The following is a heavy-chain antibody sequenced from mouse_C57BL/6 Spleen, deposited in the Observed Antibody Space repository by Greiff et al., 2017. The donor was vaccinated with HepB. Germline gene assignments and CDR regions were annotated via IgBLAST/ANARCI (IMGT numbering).Heavy chain of an antibody. V-gene: IGHV1-18*01. Sequence: EVKLMESGPELVKPGASVKIPCKASGYTFTDYNMDWVKQSHGKSLEWIGDINPNNGGTIYNQKFKGKATLTVDKSSSTAYMELRSLTSEDTAVYYCARKGHYYGSPFDYWGQGTTLTVSS. CDR3: ARKGHYYGSPFDY. CDR2: INPNNGGT. J-gene: IGHJ2*01. CDR1: GYTFTDYN. D-gene: IGHD1-1*01.